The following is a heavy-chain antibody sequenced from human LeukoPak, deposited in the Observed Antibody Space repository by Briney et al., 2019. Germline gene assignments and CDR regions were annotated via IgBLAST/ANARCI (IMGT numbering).Heavy chain of an antibody. CDR1: GGSFSGYY. CDR3: ARGLPDSYGQGYYFDY. CDR2: INHSGST. J-gene: IGHJ4*02. V-gene: IGHV4-34*01. D-gene: IGHD5-18*01. Sequence: MASETLSLTCAVYGGSFSGYYWSWIHQPPGKGLEWIGEINHSGSTNYNPSLKSRVTISVDTSKNQFSLKLSSVTAADTAVYYCARGLPDSYGQGYYFDYWGQGTLVTVSS.